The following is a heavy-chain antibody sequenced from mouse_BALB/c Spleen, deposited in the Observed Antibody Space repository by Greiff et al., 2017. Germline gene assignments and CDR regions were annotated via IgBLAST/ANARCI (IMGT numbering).Heavy chain of an antibody. J-gene: IGHJ3*02. D-gene: IGHD2-4*01. Sequence: EVQLVESGPELMKPGASVKISCKASGYSFTSYYMHWVKQSHGKSLEWIGYIDPFNGGTSYNQKFKGKATLTVDKSSSTAYMHLSSLTSEDSAVYYCARYDYQGWGQGTLVTVSA. CDR2: IDPFNGGT. V-gene: IGHV1S135*01. CDR1: GYSFTSYY. CDR3: ARYDYQG.